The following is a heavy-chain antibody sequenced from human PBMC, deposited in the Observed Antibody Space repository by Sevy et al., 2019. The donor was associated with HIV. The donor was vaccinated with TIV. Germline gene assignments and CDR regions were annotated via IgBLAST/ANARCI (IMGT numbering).Heavy chain of an antibody. J-gene: IGHJ5*02. Sequence: GGSLRLSCSASGFTFIAFGMTWVRQAPGKGLEWVSGISGGGAATAYADPVKGRFTISRDNSKNMLYLQMNSLPAADTAVYYCARYGRIPVAGHTWFDPWGLGTLVTVSS. D-gene: IGHD6-19*01. CDR2: ISGGGAAT. V-gene: IGHV3-23*01. CDR1: GFTFIAFG. CDR3: ARYGRIPVAGHTWFDP.